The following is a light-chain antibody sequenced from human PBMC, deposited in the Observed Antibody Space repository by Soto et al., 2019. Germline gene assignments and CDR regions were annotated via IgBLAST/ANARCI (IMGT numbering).Light chain of an antibody. CDR3: QTWGTGFQV. CDR1: SGHSSYI. V-gene: IGLV4-60*03. Sequence: QSVLTQSSSASASLGSSVKLTCTLSSGHSSYIIAWHQQQPGKAPRYLMKLEGSGSYNKGSGVPDRFSGSSSGAERSLIISSLQSEDEADYYCQTWGTGFQVFGGGTKLTVL. J-gene: IGLJ2*01. CDR2: LEGSGSY.